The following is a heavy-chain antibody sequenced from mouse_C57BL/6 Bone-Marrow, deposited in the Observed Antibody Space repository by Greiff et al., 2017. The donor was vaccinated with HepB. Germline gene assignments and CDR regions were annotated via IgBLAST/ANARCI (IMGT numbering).Heavy chain of an antibody. J-gene: IGHJ2*01. CDR2: IYPRSGNT. D-gene: IGHD1-1*01. CDR3: ARSGDYFYFDD. V-gene: IGHV1-81*01. CDR1: GYTFTSYG. Sequence: VQLQESGAELARPGASVKLSCKASGYTFTSYGISWVKQRTGQGLEWIGEIYPRSGNTYYNEKFKGKATLTADKSSSTAYMELRSLTSEDSAVYFCARSGDYFYFDDWGQGTTLTVSS.